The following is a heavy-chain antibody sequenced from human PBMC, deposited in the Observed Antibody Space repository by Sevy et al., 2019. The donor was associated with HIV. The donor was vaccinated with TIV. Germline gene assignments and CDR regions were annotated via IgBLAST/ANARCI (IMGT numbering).Heavy chain of an antibody. CDR3: ARDPLLGIAREVARGGY. D-gene: IGHD2-2*03. J-gene: IGHJ4*02. CDR2: FSGGGIT. V-gene: IGHV3-11*01. Sequence: GGSLRLSCSGSGFIFSDYYMSWIRQAPGRGLEWVSYFSGGGITYYAASVEGRFTISRANARNTLYMQMNSLRADDTAVYYCARDPLLGIAREVARGGYWGQGTLVTVSS. CDR1: GFIFSDYY.